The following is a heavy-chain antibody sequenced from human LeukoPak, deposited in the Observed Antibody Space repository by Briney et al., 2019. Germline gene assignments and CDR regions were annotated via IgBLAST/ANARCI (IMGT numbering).Heavy chain of an antibody. CDR3: ARGTGRDYYGSIGFDY. CDR2: IWYDGSNK. D-gene: IGHD3-22*01. CDR1: GFTFSSYG. V-gene: IGHV3-33*01. Sequence: GGSLRLSCAASGFTFSSYGMHWVRQAPGKGLEWVAVIWYDGSNKYYADSVKGRFTISRDNSKNTLYLQMNSLRAEDTAVYYCARGTGRDYYGSIGFDYWGQGTLVTVSS. J-gene: IGHJ4*02.